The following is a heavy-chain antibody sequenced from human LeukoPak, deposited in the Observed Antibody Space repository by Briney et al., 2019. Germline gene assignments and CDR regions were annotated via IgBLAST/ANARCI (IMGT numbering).Heavy chain of an antibody. J-gene: IGHJ4*02. CDR1: GFIFNDFW. Sequence: GGSLRLSCAASGFIFNDFWMHWLRQVPGKGPVWVSRISSDGSTTYYADSMKGRFTISRDNAKNTLYLQMSSLRVEDTAVYYCGTAQYWGQGTLLTVSS. CDR3: GTAQY. CDR2: ISSDGSTT. V-gene: IGHV3-74*01.